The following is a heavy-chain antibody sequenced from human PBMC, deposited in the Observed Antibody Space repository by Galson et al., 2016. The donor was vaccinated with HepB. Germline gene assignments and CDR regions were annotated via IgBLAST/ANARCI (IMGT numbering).Heavy chain of an antibody. CDR3: ARNIRSGSAWYYCFDH. D-gene: IGHD6-19*01. CDR2: ISPHNGNT. V-gene: IGHV1-18*01. CDR1: GYTFSTFG. Sequence: SVKVSCKASGYTFSTFGISWLRQAPGQGLEWMGWISPHNGNTDYPRKFQGRVTMTTETSTSTAYLELRGLRSDDTAVYYCARNIRSGSAWYYCFDHWGQGTLVTVSS. J-gene: IGHJ4*02.